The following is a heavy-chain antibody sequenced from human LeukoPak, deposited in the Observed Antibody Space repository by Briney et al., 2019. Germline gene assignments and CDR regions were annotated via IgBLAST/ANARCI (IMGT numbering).Heavy chain of an antibody. CDR3: ARGRGAARFVTIEFDY. CDR1: GGCFSGYH. D-gene: IGHD6-6*01. J-gene: IGHJ4*02. V-gene: IGHV4-34*01. Sequence: PSETLSLTCAVSGGCFSGYHWSWIRQPPGKGLEWIGEINHRGSTNYNPSLKSRVTMSVDTSKNQFSLKLSSVTAADTAVYYCARGRGAARFVTIEFDYWGQGALVTVSS. CDR2: INHRGST.